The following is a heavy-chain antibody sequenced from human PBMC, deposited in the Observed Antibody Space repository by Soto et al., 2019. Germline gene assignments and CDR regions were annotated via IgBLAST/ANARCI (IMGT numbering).Heavy chain of an antibody. V-gene: IGHV3-23*01. D-gene: IGHD3-10*01. Sequence: EVQLLESGGGLVQPGGSLRLSCAASGFTLSSYAMSWVRQAPGKGLEWVSGSGTSAHNTFYADSVKGRFTISRDNFKNTLDLQMNSLRAEDTAVYYCAKALGEYLYFFDHWGQGILVTVSS. CDR3: AKALGEYLYFFDH. J-gene: IGHJ4*02. CDR1: GFTLSSYA. CDR2: SGTSAHNT.